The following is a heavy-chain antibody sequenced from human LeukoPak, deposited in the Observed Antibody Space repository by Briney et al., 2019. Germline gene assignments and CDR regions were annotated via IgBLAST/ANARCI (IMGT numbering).Heavy chain of an antibody. Sequence: GGSLRLSCAASGFTFSSYAMHWVRQAPGKGLEWVAVISYDGSNKYYADSVKGRFTISRDNSKNTLYLQMNSLRAEDTAVYYCARFIAWGSIDYWGQGTLVTVSS. CDR3: ARFIAWGSIDY. CDR1: GFTFSSYA. V-gene: IGHV3-30-3*01. D-gene: IGHD7-27*01. J-gene: IGHJ4*02. CDR2: ISYDGSNK.